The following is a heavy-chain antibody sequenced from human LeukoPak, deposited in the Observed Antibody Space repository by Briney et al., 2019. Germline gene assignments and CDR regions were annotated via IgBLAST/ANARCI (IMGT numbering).Heavy chain of an antibody. V-gene: IGHV4-59*08. J-gene: IGHJ4*02. CDR1: GGSITGYY. CDR2: IYYSGNT. CDR3: ARHDSSAWYGGVDH. D-gene: IGHD6-19*01. Sequence: SETLSLTCTVSGGSITGYYWSWIRQPPGKGLEWIGDIYYSGNTYYNPSLKSRVTISVDTSKNQFSLKLSSVTAADTAVYYCARHDSSAWYGGVDHWGQGTLVTVST.